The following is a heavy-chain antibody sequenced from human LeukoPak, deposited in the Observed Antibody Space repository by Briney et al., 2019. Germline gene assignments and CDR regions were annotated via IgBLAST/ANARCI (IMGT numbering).Heavy chain of an antibody. V-gene: IGHV4-34*01. CDR1: GGSFSGYY. J-gene: IGHJ5*02. D-gene: IGHD6-13*01. CDR2: INHSGST. CDR3: ASFSSSWRGSWFDP. Sequence: ASETLSLTCAVYGGSFSGYYWSWIRQPPGKGLEWIGEINHSGSTNYNPSLKSRGTISVDTSKNQFSLKLSSVTAADTAVYYCASFSSSWRGSWFDPWGQGTLVTVSS.